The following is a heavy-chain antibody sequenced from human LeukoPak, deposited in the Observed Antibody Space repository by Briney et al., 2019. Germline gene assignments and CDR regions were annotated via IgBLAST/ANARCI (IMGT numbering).Heavy chain of an antibody. J-gene: IGHJ4*02. CDR1: GFTFSDSY. CDR3: ARGRSSLDY. CDR2: ISSSGSTI. Sequence: GGSLRLSCAASGFTFSDSYMSWIHQAPGKGLEWVSYISSSGSTIYYADSVKGRFTISYADSVKGRFIISRNNAKNSLYLQMNSLRAEDTAVYYCARGRSSLDYWGQGTLVTVSS. V-gene: IGHV3-11*01.